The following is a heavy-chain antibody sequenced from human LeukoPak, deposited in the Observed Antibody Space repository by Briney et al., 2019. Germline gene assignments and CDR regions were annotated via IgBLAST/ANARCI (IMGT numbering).Heavy chain of an antibody. CDR1: GFTFSSYS. CDR3: ARHNLLPPLLKLLRKPGWFDP. D-gene: IGHD3-22*01. J-gene: IGHJ5*02. CDR2: ISSSSSYI. Sequence: PGGSLRLSCAASGFTFSSYSMNWVRQAPGKGLEWVSSISSSSSYIYYADSVKGRFTISRDNAKNSLYLQMNSLRAEDTAVYYCARHNLLPPLLKLLRKPGWFDPWGQGTLVTVSS. V-gene: IGHV3-21*01.